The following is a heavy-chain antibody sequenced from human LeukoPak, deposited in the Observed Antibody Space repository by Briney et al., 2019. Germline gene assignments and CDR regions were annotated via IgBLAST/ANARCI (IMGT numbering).Heavy chain of an antibody. CDR3: AKDGGLWVSAHWGDS. CDR1: GFTFSSYT. D-gene: IGHD7-27*01. J-gene: IGHJ4*02. V-gene: IGHV3-23*01. Sequence: GGSLRLSRTASGFTFSSYTMSWVRQAPGKGLKWVSTITTGGPNTYYADSVKGRFTVSRDDSKNTLYLQMNSLRAEDTAVYYCAKDGGLWVSAHWGDSWGRGTLVTVSS. CDR2: ITTGGPNT.